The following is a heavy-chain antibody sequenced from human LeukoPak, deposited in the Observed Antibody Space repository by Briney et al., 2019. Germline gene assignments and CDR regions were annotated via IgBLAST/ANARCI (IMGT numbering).Heavy chain of an antibody. J-gene: IGHJ4*02. V-gene: IGHV3-23*01. CDR1: GFTFSSYA. CDR2: LRGNGDT. Sequence: GGSLRLSCAASGFTFSSYAMSWVREAPARGLEWVSSLRGNGDTFYADSVKGRFTISRDNSKNTLYLQMNSLRTEDTAVYYCASGDRHFDYWGQGTLVTVSS. D-gene: IGHD2-21*02. CDR3: ASGDRHFDY.